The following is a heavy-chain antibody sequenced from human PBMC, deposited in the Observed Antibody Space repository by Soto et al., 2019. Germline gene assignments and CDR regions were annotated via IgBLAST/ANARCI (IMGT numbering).Heavy chain of an antibody. CDR1: GFTFSDYH. CDR3: ARSVPGYTPGFDF. J-gene: IGHJ4*02. CDR2: ITNSGCFM. Sequence: QVQLVESGGGLVKPGGSLRLSCAASGFTFSDYHMSWIRQAPGKGLEWISYITNSGCFMFSVDSVKGRFNTSRDNAKNSVAHQLPCQRAEDTAVYTCARSVPGYTPGFDFWGQGILVTVSS. D-gene: IGHD2-2*02. V-gene: IGHV3-11*01.